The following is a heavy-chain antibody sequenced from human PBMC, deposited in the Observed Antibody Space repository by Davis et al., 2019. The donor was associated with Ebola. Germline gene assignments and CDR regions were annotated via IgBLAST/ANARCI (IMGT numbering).Heavy chain of an antibody. CDR2: INAGNGNT. D-gene: IGHD6-13*01. V-gene: IGHV1-3*01. Sequence: AASVKVSCKASGYTFTSYAMHWVRQAPGQRLEWMGWINAGNGNTKYSQHFQDRITLTSDTSASTAYMEVNSLTSEDTAVYYCVRDEVPLLPWYRSQATRDGELTYWGQGTLVTVSS. J-gene: IGHJ4*02. CDR3: VRDEVPLLPWYRSQATRDGELTY. CDR1: GYTFTSYA.